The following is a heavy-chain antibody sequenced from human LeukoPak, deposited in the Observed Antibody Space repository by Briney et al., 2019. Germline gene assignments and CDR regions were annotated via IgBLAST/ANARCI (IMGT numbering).Heavy chain of an antibody. CDR1: GFTFSSYA. CDR2: ISGSGGST. Sequence: GGSLRLPCAASGFTFSSYAMSWVRQAAGKGLEWVSAISGSGGSTYYADSVRGRFTISRDNSKNTLYLQMNSLRAEDTAVYYCAKGVSGSYHASYFDYWGQGTLVTVSS. CDR3: AKGVSGSYHASYFDY. V-gene: IGHV3-23*01. D-gene: IGHD1-26*01. J-gene: IGHJ4*02.